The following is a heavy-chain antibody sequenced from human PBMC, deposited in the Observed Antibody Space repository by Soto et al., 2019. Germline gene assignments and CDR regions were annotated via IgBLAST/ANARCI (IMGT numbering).Heavy chain of an antibody. Sequence: ETLSLSCAASGFTFSSYAMSWVRQAPGKGLEWVSAISGSGGGTYYADSVKGRFTISRDNSKNTLYLQMNSLRAEDTAVYYCAKVEGATTIAVTDAWGQGTLVTVSS. J-gene: IGHJ4*02. CDR1: GFTFSSYA. D-gene: IGHD1-26*01. CDR3: AKVEGATTIAVTDA. V-gene: IGHV3-23*01. CDR2: ISGSGGGT.